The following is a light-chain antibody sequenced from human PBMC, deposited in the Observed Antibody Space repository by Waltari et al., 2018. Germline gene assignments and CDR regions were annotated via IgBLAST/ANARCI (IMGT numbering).Light chain of an antibody. Sequence: DIQMTQSPSSVSASIGDRVTITCRASQEIRTSLAWYQQKPGKAPKLLIFVASSLQSGVPPRFSGSGSGTDFTLTINSRQPEDFASYYCQQANSFPLTFGQGTRLEIK. CDR1: QEIRTS. J-gene: IGKJ5*01. CDR2: VAS. V-gene: IGKV1-12*01. CDR3: QQANSFPLT.